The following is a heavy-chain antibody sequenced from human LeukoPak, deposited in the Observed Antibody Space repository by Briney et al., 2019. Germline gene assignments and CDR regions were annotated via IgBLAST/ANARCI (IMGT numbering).Heavy chain of an antibody. J-gene: IGHJ5*02. CDR1: GHTFTSYG. D-gene: IGHD6-19*01. Sequence: ASVKVSCKASGHTFTSYGISWVRQAPGQGLEWMGWISAYNGNTNYAQKLQGRVTMTTDTSTSTAYMELRSLRSDDTAVYYCARDSALGYTSGWYNWFDPWGQGTLVTVSS. CDR2: ISAYNGNT. CDR3: ARDSALGYTSGWYNWFDP. V-gene: IGHV1-18*01.